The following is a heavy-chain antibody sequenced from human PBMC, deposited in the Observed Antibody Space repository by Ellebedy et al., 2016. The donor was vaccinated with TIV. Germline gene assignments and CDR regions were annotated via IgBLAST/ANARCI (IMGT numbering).Heavy chain of an antibody. D-gene: IGHD4-17*01. CDR2: ISYDGSNK. V-gene: IGHV3-30-3*01. Sequence: PGGSLRLSCAASGFTFSSYAMHRVRQAPGKGLEWVAVISYDGSNKYYADSVKGRFTISRDNSKNTLYLQMNSLRAEDTAVYYCARGRRAPMANYGDRFDPWGQGTLVTVSS. CDR3: ARGRRAPMANYGDRFDP. CDR1: GFTFSSYA. J-gene: IGHJ5*02.